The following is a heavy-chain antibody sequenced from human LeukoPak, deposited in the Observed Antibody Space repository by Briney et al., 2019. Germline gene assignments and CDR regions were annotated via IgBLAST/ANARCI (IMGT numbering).Heavy chain of an antibody. D-gene: IGHD3-22*01. CDR1: GGSFSGYY. V-gene: IGHV4-34*01. CDR3: AKDSRESSGHFPYYYYYHYGLDV. J-gene: IGHJ6*02. CDR2: INHSGST. Sequence: SETLSLTCAVYGGSFSGYYWSWIRQPPGKGLEWIGEINHSGSTNYNPSLKSRVTISVDTSKNQFSLKLSSVTAADTAVYYCAKDSRESSGHFPYYYYYHYGLDVWGQGTTVTVSS.